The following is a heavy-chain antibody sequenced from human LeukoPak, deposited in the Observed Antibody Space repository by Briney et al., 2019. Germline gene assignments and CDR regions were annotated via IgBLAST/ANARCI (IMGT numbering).Heavy chain of an antibody. D-gene: IGHD4-23*01. CDR3: AKINSYYFDY. V-gene: IGHV3-9*01. CDR2: ISWNSGSI. CDR1: GFTFDDYA. Sequence: GRSLRLSCAASGFTFDDYAMHWVRHAPGKGLEWVSGISWNSGSIGYADSVKGRFTISRDNSKNTLYLQMNSLRAEDTAVYYCAKINSYYFDYWGQGTLVTVSS. J-gene: IGHJ4*02.